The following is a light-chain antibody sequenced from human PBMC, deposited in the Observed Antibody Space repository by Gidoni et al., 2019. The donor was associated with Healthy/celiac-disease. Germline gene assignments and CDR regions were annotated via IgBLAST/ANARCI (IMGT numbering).Light chain of an antibody. CDR2: QDS. J-gene: IGLJ2*01. CDR3: QAWDSSTDVV. V-gene: IGLV3-1*01. Sequence: SYELPQPPSVSVSPGQTASITCSGDKLGDKYACWYQQKPGQSPVMVIYQDSKRPSGIPERFSGSNSGKTATLTISGTQAMDEADYYCQAWDSSTDVVFGGGTKLTVL. CDR1: KLGDKY.